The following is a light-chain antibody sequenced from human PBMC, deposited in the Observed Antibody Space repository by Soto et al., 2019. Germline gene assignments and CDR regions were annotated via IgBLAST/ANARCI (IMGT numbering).Light chain of an antibody. CDR2: QTS. Sequence: IVLTQSPSTLSSFPGDRVTLCCRASQYINTRLAWYQHRPGQAPRLLIYQTSIRAAGIPARFSASGTGTDFTLTISDVQPEDFAVYYCHQRQSWPRTFGQGTKVDIK. CDR3: HQRQSWPRT. V-gene: IGKV3-11*01. CDR1: QYINTR. J-gene: IGKJ1*01.